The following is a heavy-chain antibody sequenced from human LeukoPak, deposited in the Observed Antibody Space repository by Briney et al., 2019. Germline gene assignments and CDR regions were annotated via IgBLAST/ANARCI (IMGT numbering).Heavy chain of an antibody. D-gene: IGHD4-17*01. CDR3: AKDLGSTTVTTGFDY. J-gene: IGHJ4*02. CDR2: ISGSGGST. Sequence: PGGSLRLSCAASGFTFSSYAMSWVRQAPGKGLEWVSAISGSGGSTYYADSVKGRFTISRDNAKNSLFLQMNSLRAEDTALYYCAKDLGSTTVTTGFDYWGQGTLVTVSS. V-gene: IGHV3-23*01. CDR1: GFTFSSYA.